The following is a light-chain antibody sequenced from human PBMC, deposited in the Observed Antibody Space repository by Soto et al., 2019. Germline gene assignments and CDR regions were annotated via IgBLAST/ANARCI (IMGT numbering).Light chain of an antibody. J-gene: IGKJ1*01. CDR3: QQYGSSRWT. Sequence: EIVLTQSPGTLSLSPGERATLSCRASQSVSGSYLAWYHQKPGQAPRLLIYGASSRATGIPDRFSGSGSGTDFTLTISRLEPEDFAVYYCQQYGSSRWTFGQGTKVDIK. CDR1: QSVSGSY. V-gene: IGKV3-20*01. CDR2: GAS.